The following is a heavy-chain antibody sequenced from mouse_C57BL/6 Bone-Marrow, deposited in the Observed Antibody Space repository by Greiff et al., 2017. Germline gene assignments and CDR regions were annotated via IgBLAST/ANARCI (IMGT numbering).Heavy chain of an antibody. CDR3: ARQDYGSSYDYAMDY. CDR1: GFTFSDYG. J-gene: IGHJ4*01. V-gene: IGHV5-15*01. CDR2: ISNLAYSI. Sequence: EVQGVESGGGLVQPGGSLKLSCAASGFTFSDYGMAWVRQAPRKGPEWVAFISNLAYSIYYADTVTGRFTISRENAKNTLYLEMSSLRSEDTAMYYCARQDYGSSYDYAMDYWGQGTSVTGSS. D-gene: IGHD1-1*01.